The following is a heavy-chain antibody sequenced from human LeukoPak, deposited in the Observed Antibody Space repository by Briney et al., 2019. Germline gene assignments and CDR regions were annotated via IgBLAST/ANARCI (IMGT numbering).Heavy chain of an antibody. Sequence: GRSLRLSCAASGFTFSSYAMHWVRQAPGKGLEWVEVIANDGRDKHHADSVKGRFTISRDNSKNTLYVQMDSLRAEDTALYYCARDRGAPAKYDFDYWGQGTLVTVSS. CDR2: IANDGRDK. V-gene: IGHV3-30*04. CDR3: ARDRGAPAKYDFDY. D-gene: IGHD4/OR15-4a*01. J-gene: IGHJ4*02. CDR1: GFTFSSYA.